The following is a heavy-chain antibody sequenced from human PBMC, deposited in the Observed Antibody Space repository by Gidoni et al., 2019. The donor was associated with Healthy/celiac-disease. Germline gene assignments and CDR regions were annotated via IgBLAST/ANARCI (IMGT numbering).Heavy chain of an antibody. J-gene: IGHJ5*02. V-gene: IGHV4-38-2*02. CDR1: GYSISSGYY. D-gene: IGHD5-12*01. Sequence: QVQLQESGPGLAQPSETLSLTCIVSGYSISSGYYWGWIRQPPGKGLEWIGSIYHSGSPYYNPSLKSRVTISIDTSKNQFSLKLSSVTAADTAVYYCARDCDIVATIRALRPWFDPWGQGTLVTVSS. CDR2: IYHSGSP. CDR3: ARDCDIVATIRALRPWFDP.